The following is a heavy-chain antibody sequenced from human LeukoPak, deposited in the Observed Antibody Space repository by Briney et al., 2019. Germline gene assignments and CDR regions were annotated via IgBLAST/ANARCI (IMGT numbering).Heavy chain of an antibody. D-gene: IGHD2-2*01. CDR1: GFTFSSYA. CDR2: ISGSGGST. V-gene: IGHV3-23*01. CDR3: AKGYCSSTSCSAPFDY. J-gene: IGHJ4*02. Sequence: GGSLRLSCAASGFTFSSYAMSWVRQAPGKGLEWVSAISGSGGSTYYADSVKGRFTISRDNSKNTLYLQMNSLRAEDTAVYYCAKGYCSSTSCSAPFDYWGRGTLVTVSS.